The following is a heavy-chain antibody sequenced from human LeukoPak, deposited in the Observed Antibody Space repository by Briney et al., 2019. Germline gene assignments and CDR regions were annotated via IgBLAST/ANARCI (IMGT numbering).Heavy chain of an antibody. V-gene: IGHV3-21*01. J-gene: IGHJ3*02. D-gene: IGHD3-22*01. CDR2: ISSSSSYI. Sequence: GGSLRLSCAASGFTSSSYSMNWVRQAPGKGLEWVSSISSSSSYIYYADSVKGRFTISRDNAKNSLYLQMNSLRAEDTAVYYCARDSGDSSGYYDAFDIWGQGTMVTVSS. CDR3: ARDSGDSSGYYDAFDI. CDR1: GFTSSSYS.